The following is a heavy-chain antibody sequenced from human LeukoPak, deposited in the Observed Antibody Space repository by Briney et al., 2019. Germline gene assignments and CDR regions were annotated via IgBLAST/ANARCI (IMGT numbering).Heavy chain of an antibody. D-gene: IGHD1-7*01. V-gene: IGHV3-15*07. CDR2: IKSKTDGGTT. J-gene: IGHJ4*02. Sequence: GRSLRLSCAASGFTFSNAWMNWVRQAPGKGLEWVGRIKSKTDGGTTDYAAPVKGRFTISRDDSKNTLYLQMNSLKTEDTAVYYCTTGLTGTTRGNYWGQGTLVTVSS. CDR3: TTGLTGTTRGNY. CDR1: GFTFSNAW.